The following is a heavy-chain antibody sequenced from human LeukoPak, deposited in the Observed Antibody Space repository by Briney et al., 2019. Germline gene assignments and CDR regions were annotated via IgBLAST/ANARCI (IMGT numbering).Heavy chain of an antibody. Sequence: GGSLRLSCAASGFTFSSYAMSWVRQAPEKGLEWVSTTSTSGGSTWYADSVKGRITISRDNFKNMLYLQMNSLRAEDTAVYYFAPGGGAHRPFHPWGRGTLVTVS. J-gene: IGHJ5*02. CDR1: GFTFSSYA. CDR2: TSTSGGST. CDR3: APGGGAHRPFHP. D-gene: IGHD3-16*01. V-gene: IGHV3-23*01.